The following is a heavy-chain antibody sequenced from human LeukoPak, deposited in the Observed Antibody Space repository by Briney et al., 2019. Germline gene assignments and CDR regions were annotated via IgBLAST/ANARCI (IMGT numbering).Heavy chain of an antibody. CDR3: TRELWELRPADFAMDV. CDR1: GFTIGDYL. CDR2: IRSKTFGGTT. J-gene: IGHJ6*02. Sequence: GGSLRLSCTASGFTIGDYLMSWVRQAPGKGLEWISFIRSKTFGGTTEYAASVKGRFTISRDDSKSIAYLQMNSLKTEDTAVYYCTRELWELRPADFAMDVWGQGTTVTVSS. V-gene: IGHV3-49*04. D-gene: IGHD1-26*01.